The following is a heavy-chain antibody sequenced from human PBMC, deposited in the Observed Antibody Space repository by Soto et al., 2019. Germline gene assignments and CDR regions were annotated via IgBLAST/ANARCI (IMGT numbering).Heavy chain of an antibody. CDR1: GYTFTSYG. J-gene: IGHJ4*02. CDR3: ARSQGLWQQLVQGGDY. CDR2: ISAYNGNT. Sequence: QVQLVQSGAEVKKPGASVKVSCKASGYTFTSYGISWVRQAPGQGLEWMGWISAYNGNTNYAQKLQGRVTMTTDTSTSTADMELRSLRSDDTAVYYCARSQGLWQQLVQGGDYWGQGTLVTVSS. D-gene: IGHD6-13*01. V-gene: IGHV1-18*04.